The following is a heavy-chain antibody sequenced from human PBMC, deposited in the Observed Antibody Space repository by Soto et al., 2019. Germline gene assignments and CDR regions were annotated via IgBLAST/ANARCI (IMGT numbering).Heavy chain of an antibody. V-gene: IGHV4-4*07. CDR2: IQYSGYT. CDR3: AREGGYSENFYTPFDY. Sequence: SETLSLTCSVSADSISSYYWSWIRQPAGKGLQWIGRIQYSGYTNYNPSLKSRVTMSVDTSKNQFSLKLSSVTAADTAVYYCAREGGYSENFYTPFDYWGQGTLVTVSS. D-gene: IGHD1-1*01. J-gene: IGHJ4*02. CDR1: ADSISSYY.